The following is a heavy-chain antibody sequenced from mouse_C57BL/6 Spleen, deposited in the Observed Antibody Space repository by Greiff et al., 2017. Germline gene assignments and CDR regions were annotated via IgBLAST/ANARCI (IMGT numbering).Heavy chain of an antibody. J-gene: IGHJ2*01. D-gene: IGHD1-1*01. Sequence: EVKLMEPGGGLVQPGGSLSLSCAASGFTFTDYYMSWVRQPPGKALEWLGFIRHKANGYTTEYSVTVKDRFTIARDNSQSILYLQMNALRAEDSATYFCARSHLITAFFFDYWGQGTTLTVSS. CDR1: GFTFTDYY. CDR2: IRHKANGYTT. V-gene: IGHV7-3*01. CDR3: ARSHLITAFFFDY.